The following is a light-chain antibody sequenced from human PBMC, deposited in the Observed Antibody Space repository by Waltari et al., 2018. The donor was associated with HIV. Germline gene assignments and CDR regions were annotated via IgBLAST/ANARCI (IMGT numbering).Light chain of an antibody. J-gene: IGLJ1*01. CDR2: DVT. Sequence: QSALTQPPSASASPGQSVSISCTGASSDVGAFKYVSWYQQHPGKAPKLLIYDVTKRPSGVPDRFSGSKSGNTASLTVSGLQAEDEAHYYCSSYAGSSMSYAFGTGTKVTVL. V-gene: IGLV2-8*01. CDR1: SSDVGAFKY. CDR3: SSYAGSSMSYA.